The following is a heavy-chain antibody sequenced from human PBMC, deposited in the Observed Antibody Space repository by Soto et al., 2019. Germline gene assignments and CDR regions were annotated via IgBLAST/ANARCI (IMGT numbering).Heavy chain of an antibody. CDR2: ISAANGNT. CDR1: GYTFTSYA. D-gene: IGHD3-10*01. CDR3: ASGRAFGSGSYYWFDP. J-gene: IGHJ5*02. Sequence: ASVKVSCKASGYTFTSYAMHWVRQAPGQRLEWMGWISAANGNTKYSQKFQGRVTMTGDTSTSTIYMELSSLTSEDTAIYYCASGRAFGSGSYYWFDPWGQGTLVTVSS. V-gene: IGHV1-3*01.